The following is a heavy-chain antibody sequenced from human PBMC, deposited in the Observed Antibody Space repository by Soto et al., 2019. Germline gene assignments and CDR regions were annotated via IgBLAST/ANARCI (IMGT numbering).Heavy chain of an antibody. CDR3: ARMVRGSNIDYYHYRDV. D-gene: IGHD3-10*01. Sequence: QVQLVQSGAEVKKPGASVKVSCKASGYTFTSHGISWVRQAPGQGLEWMGWISAYNGDTNYAQKLQGRVTVTTDTSTSTAYMELRSLRSEDTAVYSCARMVRGSNIDYYHYRDVWGKGTTVTVSS. J-gene: IGHJ6*03. V-gene: IGHV1-18*01. CDR1: GYTFTSHG. CDR2: ISAYNGDT.